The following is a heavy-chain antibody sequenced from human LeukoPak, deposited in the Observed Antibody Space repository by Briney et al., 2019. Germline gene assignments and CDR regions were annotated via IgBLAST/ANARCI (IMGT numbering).Heavy chain of an antibody. Sequence: KPSETLSLTCTVSGGSISSSSYYWGWIRQPPGKGLEWIGSIYYSGSTYYNPSLKSRVTISVDTSKNQFSLKLSSVTAADTAVYYCASPQDSSSWYSEYFQHWGQGTLVTVSS. V-gene: IGHV4-39*01. CDR3: ASPQDSSSWYSEYFQH. CDR1: GGSISSSSYY. J-gene: IGHJ1*01. D-gene: IGHD6-13*01. CDR2: IYYSGST.